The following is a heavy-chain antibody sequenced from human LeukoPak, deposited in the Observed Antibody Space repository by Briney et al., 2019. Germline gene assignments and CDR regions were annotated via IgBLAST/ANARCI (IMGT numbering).Heavy chain of an antibody. V-gene: IGHV4-39*01. Sequence: SETLSLTCTVSGGSISSSSYYWGWIRQPPGKGLEGIGSIYYSGSTYYSPSLKSRVTISVDTSKNQFSLKLSSVTAADTAVYYCARHPYYDFWSGYYNWFDPWGQGTLVTVSS. CDR3: ARHPYYDFWSGYYNWFDP. CDR2: IYYSGST. D-gene: IGHD3-3*01. CDR1: GGSISSSSYY. J-gene: IGHJ5*02.